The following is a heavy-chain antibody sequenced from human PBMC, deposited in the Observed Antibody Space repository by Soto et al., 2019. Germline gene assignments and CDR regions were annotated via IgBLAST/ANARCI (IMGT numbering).Heavy chain of an antibody. CDR3: ARDSLGTETPAWLDP. CDR2: ISAYNGDT. Sequence: QVQLVQSGAEVKKPGASVKVSCKASGYTFTNYGISWVRQAPGQGLEWMGWISAYNGDTHYAQKVQGRVTMTTDTSASTAYMELRSLRSDDTAMYYCARDSLGTETPAWLDPWGQGTLVTVSS. V-gene: IGHV1-18*04. J-gene: IGHJ5*02. D-gene: IGHD4-4*01. CDR1: GYTFTNYG.